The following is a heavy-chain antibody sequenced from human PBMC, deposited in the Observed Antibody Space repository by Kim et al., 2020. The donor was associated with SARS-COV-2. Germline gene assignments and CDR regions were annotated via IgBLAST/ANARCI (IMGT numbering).Heavy chain of an antibody. CDR3: ARSYSSDIYAWGAFDI. CDR1: GYSFTSYW. CDR2: IDPSDSYT. D-gene: IGHD6-19*01. J-gene: IGHJ3*02. V-gene: IGHV5-10-1*01. Sequence: GESLKISCKGSGYSFTSYWISWVRQMPGKGLEWMGRIDPSDSYTNYSPSFQGHVTISADKSISTAYLQWSSLKASDSAMYYCARSYSSDIYAWGAFDIWGQGPMVTVSS.